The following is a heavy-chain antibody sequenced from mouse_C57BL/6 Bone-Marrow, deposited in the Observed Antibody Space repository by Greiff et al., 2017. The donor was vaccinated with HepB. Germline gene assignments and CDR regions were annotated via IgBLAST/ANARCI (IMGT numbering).Heavy chain of an antibody. CDR2: IDPSDSYT. CDR3: ARSCTTVLAAYYFDY. Sequence: QVQLQQPGAELVMPGASVKLSCKASGYTFTSYWMHWVKQRPGQGLEWIGEIDPSDSYTNYNQKFKGKSTLTVDKSSSTAYMQLSSLTSEDSAVYYCARSCTTVLAAYYFDYWGQGTTLTVSS. J-gene: IGHJ2*01. CDR1: GYTFTSYW. V-gene: IGHV1-69*01. D-gene: IGHD1-1*01.